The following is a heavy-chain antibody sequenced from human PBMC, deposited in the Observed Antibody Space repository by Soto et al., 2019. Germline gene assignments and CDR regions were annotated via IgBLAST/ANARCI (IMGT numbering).Heavy chain of an antibody. Sequence: ASVKVSCKASGYTFTSYGISWVRQAPGQGLEWMGWISAYNGNTNYAQKLQGRVTMTTDTSTNTAYMELRSLRSDDTAVYYCARGPSMVRGVIIHYYGMDVWGQGTTVSVSS. CDR2: ISAYNGNT. V-gene: IGHV1-18*01. J-gene: IGHJ6*02. D-gene: IGHD3-10*01. CDR1: GYTFTSYG. CDR3: ARGPSMVRGVIIHYYGMDV.